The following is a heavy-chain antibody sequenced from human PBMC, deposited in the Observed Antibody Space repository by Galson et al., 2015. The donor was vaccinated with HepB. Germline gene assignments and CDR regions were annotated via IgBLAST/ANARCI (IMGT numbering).Heavy chain of an antibody. Sequence: SLRLSCAASGFTFSSYSMNWVRQAPGKGLEWVSSISSTSGHIYYADSVKGRFTISRDNAKNSLYLQMSSLRVEDTAVYYCAREDSYRGSPWGDHWGQGTLVTVSS. D-gene: IGHD4-23*01. CDR3: AREDSYRGSPWGDH. J-gene: IGHJ4*02. V-gene: IGHV3-21*01. CDR2: ISSTSGHI. CDR1: GFTFSSYS.